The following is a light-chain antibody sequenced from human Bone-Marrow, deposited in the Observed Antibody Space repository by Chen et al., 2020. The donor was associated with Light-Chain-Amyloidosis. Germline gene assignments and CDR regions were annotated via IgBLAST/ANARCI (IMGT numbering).Light chain of an antibody. CDR1: SANIGTGYD. CDR2: SNS. J-gene: IGLJ2*01. Sequence: QSVLTQPPSVSGAPGQRVTISCAGSSANIGTGYDVNWYQQPPGSAPKVVIYSNSNRPTEVPDRFSGSKSGTSASLVITGLQAEDEADYYCQTYDTTLSAPVFGGGTRLTVL. CDR3: QTYDTTLSAPV. V-gene: IGLV1-40*01.